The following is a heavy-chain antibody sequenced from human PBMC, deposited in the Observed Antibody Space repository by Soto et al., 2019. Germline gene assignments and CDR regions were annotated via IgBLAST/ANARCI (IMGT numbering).Heavy chain of an antibody. V-gene: IGHV3-30-3*01. J-gene: IGHJ4*02. CDR1: GFTFSSYA. CDR3: ARVSIEGVITAYYFDY. CDR2: ISFDGSNK. D-gene: IGHD3-22*01. Sequence: PGGSLRLSCAASGFTFSSYAMHWVRQAPGTGLEWVAVISFDGSNKYYADSVKGRFTISRDNSKNTLHLQMNSLRAEDTALYYCARVSIEGVITAYYFDYWGQGTLVTVSS.